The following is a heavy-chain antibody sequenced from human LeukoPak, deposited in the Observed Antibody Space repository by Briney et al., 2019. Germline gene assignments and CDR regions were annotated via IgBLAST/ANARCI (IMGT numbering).Heavy chain of an antibody. D-gene: IGHD3-10*01. CDR2: IKQDGSDE. J-gene: IGHJ4*02. CDR1: GSTVSSYW. V-gene: IGHV3-7*01. Sequence: PGGSLRLSGVASGSTVSSYWMSWVRQAPGKGLEWVAIIKQDGSDEYYVDSVKGRFTISRDNARYSLSPQMNSLRAEDTAVYYCAWSYGSGGYYPFDYWGQGTLVTVSS. CDR3: AWSYGSGGYYPFDY.